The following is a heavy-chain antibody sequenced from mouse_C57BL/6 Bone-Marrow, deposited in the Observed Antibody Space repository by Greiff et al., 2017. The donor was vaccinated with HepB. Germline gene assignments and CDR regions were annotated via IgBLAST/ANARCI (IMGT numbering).Heavy chain of an antibody. J-gene: IGHJ3*01. CDR1: GFSLTSYG. CDR2: IWGVGST. Sequence: QVQLKESGPGLVAPSQSLSITCTVSGFSLTSYGVDWVRQSPGKGLEWLGVIWGVGSTNYNSALKSRLSISKDNSKSQVFLKMNSLQTDDTAMYYCASDPRIYYGSSYVEAYWGQGTLVTVSA. D-gene: IGHD1-1*01. V-gene: IGHV2-6*01. CDR3: ASDPRIYYGSSYVEAY.